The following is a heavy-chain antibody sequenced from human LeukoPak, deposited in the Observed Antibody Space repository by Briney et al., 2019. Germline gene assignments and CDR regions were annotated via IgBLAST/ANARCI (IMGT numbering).Heavy chain of an antibody. J-gene: IGHJ4*02. V-gene: IGHV3-23*01. Sequence: PGGSLRLSCAASGFTFNNYAMNWVRQAPGKRLEWVSGISGSGSNTYYADSVKGRFTIPRDNSKRTLHLQMNSLRADDTALYYCAKGRDSAGCNAHFAYWGQGTLVTVYS. CDR2: ISGSGSNT. CDR1: GFTFNNYA. CDR3: AKGRDSAGCNAHFAY. D-gene: IGHD2-2*01.